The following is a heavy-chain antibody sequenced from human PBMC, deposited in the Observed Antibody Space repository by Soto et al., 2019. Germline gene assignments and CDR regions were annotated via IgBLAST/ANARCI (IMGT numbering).Heavy chain of an antibody. CDR2: IIPIFGTA. V-gene: IGHV1-69*06. J-gene: IGHJ6*02. Sequence: GLEWMGGIIPIFGTANYAQKFQGRVTITADKSTSTAYMELSSLRSEDTAVYYCASRVSSFFYYYYGMDVWGQGTTVTVSS. D-gene: IGHD2-15*01. CDR3: ASRVSSFFYYYYGMDV.